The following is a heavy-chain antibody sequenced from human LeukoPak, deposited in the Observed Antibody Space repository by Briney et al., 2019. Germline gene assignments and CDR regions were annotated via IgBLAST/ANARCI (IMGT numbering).Heavy chain of an antibody. CDR3: ARDGPEGLGIYKDY. Sequence: PGGSLRLSCAASGFTFSSYEMNWVRQAPGKGLEWVSYISSSGSTIYYADSVKGRFTISRDNAKNSLYLQMNSLRAEDTAVYYCARDGPEGLGIYKDYWGQGTLVTVSS. CDR2: ISSSGSTI. CDR1: GFTFSSYE. D-gene: IGHD3-16*01. V-gene: IGHV3-48*03. J-gene: IGHJ4*02.